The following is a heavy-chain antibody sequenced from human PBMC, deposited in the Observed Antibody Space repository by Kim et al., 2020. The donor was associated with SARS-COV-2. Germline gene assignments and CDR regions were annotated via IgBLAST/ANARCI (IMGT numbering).Heavy chain of an antibody. V-gene: IGHV3-23*01. D-gene: IGHD3-3*01. CDR3: ARYPTNGVRSGDDLAYF. Sequence: GGSLRLSCAASGFTFSSYWMSWVRQAPGKGLEWVSNINRGGGRKYYVDSVKGRFTISRDNSKNTLYLQMNSLRAEDTAVYYCARYPTNGVRSGDDLAYF. CDR2: INRGGGRK. CDR1: GFTFSSYW. J-gene: IGHJ4*01.